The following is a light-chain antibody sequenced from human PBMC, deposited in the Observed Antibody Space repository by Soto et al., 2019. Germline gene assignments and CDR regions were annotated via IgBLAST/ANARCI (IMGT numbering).Light chain of an antibody. Sequence: EIVLTQSPGTLSLSPGERATLSCRASQSVSSSYLAWYQQKPGHAPRLLIYRTSNRATGIPERFSGSGSGTDFTLTISRLQPEDFAVYWCQQYDSSPRTFGQGTKVEMK. CDR3: QQYDSSPRT. J-gene: IGKJ1*01. CDR1: QSVSSSY. CDR2: RTS. V-gene: IGKV3-20*01.